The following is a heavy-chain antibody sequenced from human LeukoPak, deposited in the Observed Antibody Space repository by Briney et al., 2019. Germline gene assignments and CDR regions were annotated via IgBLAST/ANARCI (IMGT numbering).Heavy chain of an antibody. CDR3: ARAGQQLVLDS. CDR2: ISYSGST. V-gene: IGHV4-59*01. Sequence: PSETLSLTCTVSGGSISNYYWSWIRQPPGKGLEWIGYISYSGSTNYNPSLKSRVTISVDKSKNQFSLKLSSVTAADTAVYYCARAGQQLVLDSWGQGTLVTVSS. CDR1: GGSISNYY. J-gene: IGHJ4*02. D-gene: IGHD6-13*01.